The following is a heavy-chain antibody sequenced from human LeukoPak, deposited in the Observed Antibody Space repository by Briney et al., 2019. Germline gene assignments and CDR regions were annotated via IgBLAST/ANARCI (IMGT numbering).Heavy chain of an antibody. CDR3: ARDKGYSYGYLY. D-gene: IGHD5-18*01. J-gene: IGHJ4*02. V-gene: IGHV1-2*04. CDR1: GYTFTGYY. CDR2: INPNSGGT. Sequence: ASVKVSCKASGYTFTGYYMHWVRQAPGQGLEWMGWINPNSGGTNYAQKFQGWVTMTRDTSISTAYMELSRRRSDDTAVYYCARDKGYSYGYLYWGQGTLVTVSS.